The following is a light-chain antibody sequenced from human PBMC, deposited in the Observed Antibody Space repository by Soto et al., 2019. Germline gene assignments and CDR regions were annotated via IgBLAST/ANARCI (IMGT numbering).Light chain of an antibody. Sequence: QSALTQPASVSGSPGQSITISCTGTSSDVGAYNYVSWYQQHPGKAPKLIIYDVSNRPSGVSNRFSGSKSGNTASLTISGLQAEDEAYYYCSSYTSSTTRVFGGGTKVTVL. CDR1: SSDVGAYNY. CDR2: DVS. V-gene: IGLV2-14*01. CDR3: SSYTSSTTRV. J-gene: IGLJ3*02.